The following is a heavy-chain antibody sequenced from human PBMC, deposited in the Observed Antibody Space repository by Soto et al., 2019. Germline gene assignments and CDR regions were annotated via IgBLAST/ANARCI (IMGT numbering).Heavy chain of an antibody. CDR1: GGSISSGGYS. J-gene: IGHJ4*02. CDR3: ARVPDY. D-gene: IGHD2-2*01. CDR2: MYHSGST. Sequence: QLQLQESGSGLVKPSQTLSLTCAVSGGSISSGGYSWSWIRQPPGKGLEWIGYMYHSGSTYSNPSLKCRVTISIDRSKNQFSMKLSSVTAADTAVDYCARVPDYWGQGILVTVSS. V-gene: IGHV4-30-2*01.